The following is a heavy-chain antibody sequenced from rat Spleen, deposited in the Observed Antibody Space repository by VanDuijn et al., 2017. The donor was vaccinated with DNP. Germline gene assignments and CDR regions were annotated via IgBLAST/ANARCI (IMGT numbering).Heavy chain of an antibody. V-gene: IGHV5-25*01. CDR2: ISTSGDSS. Sequence: EVQLVESGGDLVQPGRSLKLSCAASGFTFSDYAMAWVRQAPTKGLEWVTSISTSGDSSYYRDSVKGRFTISRDNAKSTLFLQMDSLRSEDTATYYCATLSRGWFPYWGQGTLVTVSS. J-gene: IGHJ3*01. D-gene: IGHD3-8*01. CDR1: GFTFSDYA. CDR3: ATLSRGWFPY.